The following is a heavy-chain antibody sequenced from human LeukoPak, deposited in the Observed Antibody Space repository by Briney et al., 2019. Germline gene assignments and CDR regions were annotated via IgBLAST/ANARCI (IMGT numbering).Heavy chain of an antibody. Sequence: SETLSLTCTVSGGSISSYYWSWLRQPPGKGLEWIGYIYYSGSTNYNPSLKSRVTISVDTSKNQFSLKLSSVTAADTAVYYCVTGSYSNYFDYWGQGTLVTVSS. CDR3: VTGSYSNYFDY. J-gene: IGHJ4*02. D-gene: IGHD3-10*01. V-gene: IGHV4-59*01. CDR1: GGSISSYY. CDR2: IYYSGST.